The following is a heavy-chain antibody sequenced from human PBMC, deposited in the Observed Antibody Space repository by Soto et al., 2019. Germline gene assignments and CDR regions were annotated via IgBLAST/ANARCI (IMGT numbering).Heavy chain of an antibody. CDR2: IYPSDSDT. CDR1: GYSFTTNW. J-gene: IGHJ4*02. Sequence: GESLKISCKGSGYSFTTNWIGWVRQMPGKGLEWMGIIYPSDSDTRYSPSFQGHVTISADKSISTAYLQWSSLKASDTAMYYCARQYGRRIDYWGQGTLVNVSS. V-gene: IGHV5-51*01. CDR3: ARQYGRRIDY. D-gene: IGHD3-10*01.